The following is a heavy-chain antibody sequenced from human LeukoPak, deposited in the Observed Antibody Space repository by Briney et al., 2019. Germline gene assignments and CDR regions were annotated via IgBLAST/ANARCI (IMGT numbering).Heavy chain of an antibody. CDR2: IYPGDSDI. J-gene: IGHJ5*02. CDR3: VRHTDYWCDP. D-gene: IGHD2-21*02. Sequence: GESLKISCKGSGYSFTSYWIGWVRQMPGKGLEWMGIIYPGDSDIRYSPSFQGQVTISADKSITTAYLQWSSLKASDTAMYYCVRHTDYWCDPWGQGTLVTVSS. V-gene: IGHV5-51*01. CDR1: GYSFTSYW.